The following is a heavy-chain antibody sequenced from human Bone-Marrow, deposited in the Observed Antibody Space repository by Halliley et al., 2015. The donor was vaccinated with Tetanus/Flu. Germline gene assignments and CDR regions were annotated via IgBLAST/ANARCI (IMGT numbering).Heavy chain of an antibody. D-gene: IGHD3-22*01. Sequence: NDYATAYAASVKGRFIISRDDSKKMAYLQMNSLRTEDTAVYYCSRNEDYYDSRAIDYWGQGTLVTVSS. J-gene: IGHJ4*02. CDR3: SRNEDYYDSRAIDY. CDR2: NDYAT. V-gene: IGHV3-73*01.